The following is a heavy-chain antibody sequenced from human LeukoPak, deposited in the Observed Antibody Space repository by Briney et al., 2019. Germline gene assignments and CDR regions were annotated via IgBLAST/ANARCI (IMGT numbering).Heavy chain of an antibody. V-gene: IGHV4-59*01. CDR2: IYYSGST. CDR1: GGSISSYY. J-gene: IGHJ4*02. CDR3: ARENSYYDSSGYYYGSGYFDY. D-gene: IGHD3-22*01. Sequence: PSETLSLTCTVSGGSISSYYWSWIRQPPGKGLEWIGYIYYSGSTNYNPSLQSRVTTSVDTSKNQFSLRLSSVTAADTAVYYCARENSYYDSSGYYYGSGYFDYWGQGTLVTVSS.